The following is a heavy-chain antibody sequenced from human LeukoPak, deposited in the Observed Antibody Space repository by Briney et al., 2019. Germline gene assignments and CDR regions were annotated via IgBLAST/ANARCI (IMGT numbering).Heavy chain of an antibody. CDR2: INAGNGNT. Sequence: ASVKVSCKASGYTFTSYAMHWVRQAPGQRVEWMGWINAGNGNTKYSQNFQGRVTITRDTSVSIAYMELSSLRSEDTAVDYCARDGDYYCSGSYSLFCGMDVWGKGTTVTVSS. D-gene: IGHD3-10*01. V-gene: IGHV1-3*01. CDR3: ARDGDYYCSGSYSLFCGMDV. CDR1: GYTFTSYA. J-gene: IGHJ6*04.